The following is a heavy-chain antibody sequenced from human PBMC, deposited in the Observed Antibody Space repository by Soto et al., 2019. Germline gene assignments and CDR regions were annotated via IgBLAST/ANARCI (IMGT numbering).Heavy chain of an antibody. Sequence: QVQLQESGPGLVKPSETLSLTCTVSGGSISGGVHSWSWIRHPPGKGLEWMGHIFDSGSTYYNPSLTSRVTISVDTSKNQFSLRLSSVTAADTAVYYCAREIMPLTKDWDFDRWGRGTLVTVSS. D-gene: IGHD4-17*01. V-gene: IGHV4-30-4*01. J-gene: IGHJ2*01. CDR1: GGSISGGVHS. CDR3: AREIMPLTKDWDFDR. CDR2: IFDSGST.